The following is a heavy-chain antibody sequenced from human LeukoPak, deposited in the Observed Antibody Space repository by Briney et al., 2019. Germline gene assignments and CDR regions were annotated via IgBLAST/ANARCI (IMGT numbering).Heavy chain of an antibody. D-gene: IGHD3-9*01. J-gene: IGHJ4*02. CDR3: AKDPLRYFDWSSPRWWEDY. Sequence: GGSLRLSCAASGFTFSSYSMNWVRQAPGRGLEWVSYISSSSSTIYYADSVKGRFTISRDNAKNSLYLQMNSLRAEDTAVYYCAKDPLRYFDWSSPRWWEDYWGQGTLVTVSS. CDR2: ISSSSSTI. V-gene: IGHV3-48*01. CDR1: GFTFSSYS.